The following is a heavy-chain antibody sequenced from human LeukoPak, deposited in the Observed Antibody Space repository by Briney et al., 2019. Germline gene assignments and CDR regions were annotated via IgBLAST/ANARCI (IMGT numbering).Heavy chain of an antibody. CDR2: IKQDGTEI. CDR1: GFTFSSHW. CDR3: ARDKVVGATFFDY. Sequence: GGSLRLSCAASGFTFSSHWMSWVRQAPGKGPEWVANIKQDGTEIYYVDSVRGRFTISRDNAKNSLYLQMNSLRDEDTAVYYCARDKVVGATFFDYWGQGTLVTVSS. V-gene: IGHV3-7*01. D-gene: IGHD1-26*01. J-gene: IGHJ4*02.